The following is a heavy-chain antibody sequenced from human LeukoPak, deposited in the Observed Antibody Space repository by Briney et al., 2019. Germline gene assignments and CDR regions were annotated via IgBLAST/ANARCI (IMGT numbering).Heavy chain of an antibody. CDR2: IKQDGSQR. Sequence: GGSLRLSCTASGFTFSDYWMTWVRQAPGKGPEWVANIKQDGSQRYYVDSVRGRFTISRDNAKNSLFLQMNSLRAEDTAVYYCARDRSGGSYFDYWGQGTLVTVSS. V-gene: IGHV3-7*01. CDR1: GFTFSDYW. J-gene: IGHJ4*02. CDR3: ARDRSGGSYFDY. D-gene: IGHD1-26*01.